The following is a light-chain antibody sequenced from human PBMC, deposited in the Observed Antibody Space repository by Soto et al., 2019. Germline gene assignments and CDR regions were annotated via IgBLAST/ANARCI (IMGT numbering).Light chain of an antibody. CDR2: ATS. CDR1: QGISSW. J-gene: IGKJ1*01. Sequence: DIQMTQSPSSVSASVGDRVTITCRASQGISSWLAWYQQKPGKAPKLLISATSTLQSGVPSRFSGRGSGTNFTLTISSLQPEDFATYYCIQDFISPLTVGQGTKVDNK. CDR3: IQDFISPLT. V-gene: IGKV1-12*01.